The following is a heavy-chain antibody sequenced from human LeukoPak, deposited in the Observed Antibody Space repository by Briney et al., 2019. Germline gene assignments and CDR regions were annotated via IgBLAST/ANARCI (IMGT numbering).Heavy chain of an antibody. CDR3: ARTGGPFDY. V-gene: IGHV4-30-2*01. CDR1: GGSISSGGYS. J-gene: IGHJ4*02. Sequence: SRTLSLTCAVSGGSISSGGYSWSWIRQPPGKGLEWIGYIYHSGSTYYNPSLKSRVTISVDRSKNQFSLKLSSVTAADTAVYYCARTGGPFDYWGQGTLVTVSS. D-gene: IGHD4-23*01. CDR2: IYHSGST.